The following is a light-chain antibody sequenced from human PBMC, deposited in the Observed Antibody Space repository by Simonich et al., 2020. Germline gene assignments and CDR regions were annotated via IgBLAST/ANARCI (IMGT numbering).Light chain of an antibody. V-gene: IGKV4-1*01. CDR3: QQYNSYSRT. Sequence: DIVMTQSPDSLAVSLGERATINCKSSQSVLYSSNHKNYLAWYQQKPGQPPKLLIYWASTRESGVPHRFSGSGSGTDFTLTISSLQPDDFATYYCQQYNSYSRTFGQGTKVEIK. J-gene: IGKJ1*01. CDR1: QSVLYSSNHKNY. CDR2: WAS.